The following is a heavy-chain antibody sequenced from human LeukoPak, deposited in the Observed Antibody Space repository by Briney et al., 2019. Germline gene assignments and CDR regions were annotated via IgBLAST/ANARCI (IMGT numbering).Heavy chain of an antibody. V-gene: IGHV4-34*01. D-gene: IGHD2-2*01. Sequence: PSETLSLTCAVYGESFSGYYWSWIRQPPGKGLEWIGEINHSGNTNYNPSLKSRVTISVDTSKNQFSLQLSSVTAADTAVYYCARGLGYCGSTSCSFDYWGQGTLVTVSS. CDR1: GESFSGYY. CDR3: ARGLGYCGSTSCSFDY. J-gene: IGHJ4*02. CDR2: INHSGNT.